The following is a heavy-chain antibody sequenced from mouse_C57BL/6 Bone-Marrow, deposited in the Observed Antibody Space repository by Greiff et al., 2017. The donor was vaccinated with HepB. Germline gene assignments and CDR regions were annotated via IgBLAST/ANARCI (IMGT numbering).Heavy chain of an antibody. CDR1: GYAFSSSW. D-gene: IGHD1-1*01. CDR3: ARSGRYYYGSSSVSVDY. J-gene: IGHJ2*01. Sequence: QVQLQQSGPELVKPGASVKISCKASGYAFSSSWMNWVKQRPGKGLEWIGRIYPGDGDTNYNGKFKGTATLTAYKSSSTAYMQLSSLTSEDSAVYFCARSGRYYYGSSSVSVDYWGQGTTLTVSS. V-gene: IGHV1-82*01. CDR2: IYPGDGDT.